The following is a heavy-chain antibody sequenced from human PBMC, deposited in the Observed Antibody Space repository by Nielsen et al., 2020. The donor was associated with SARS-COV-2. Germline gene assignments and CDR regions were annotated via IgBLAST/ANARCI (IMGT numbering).Heavy chain of an antibody. V-gene: IGHV3-30*18. CDR1: GFSFSTSW. D-gene: IGHD6-6*01. Sequence: GGSLRLSCAASGFSFSTSWMNWVRQAPGKGLEWVAVVSYDGSNTYYADFVMGRFTVSRDNSNNTVFLHITSLKPEDTAVYFCAKDLHSTTSSVFDFWGQGTLVTVSS. CDR3: AKDLHSTTSSVFDF. J-gene: IGHJ4*02. CDR2: VSYDGSNT.